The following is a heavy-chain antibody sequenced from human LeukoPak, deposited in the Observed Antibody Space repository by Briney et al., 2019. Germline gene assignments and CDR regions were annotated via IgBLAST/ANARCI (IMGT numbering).Heavy chain of an antibody. CDR2: IYYSGST. Sequence: PSETLSLTCTVSGGSLSSGSYYWSWIRQPPGKGLEWIGYIYYSGSTNYNPSLKSRVTISVDTSKNQFSLKLSSVTAADTAVYYCARVLWFGELGVDYWGQGTLVTVSS. D-gene: IGHD3-10*01. CDR3: ARVLWFGELGVDY. V-gene: IGHV4-61*01. J-gene: IGHJ4*02. CDR1: GGSLSSGSYY.